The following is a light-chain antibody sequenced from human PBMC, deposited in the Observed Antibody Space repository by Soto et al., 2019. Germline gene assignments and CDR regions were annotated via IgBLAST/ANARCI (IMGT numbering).Light chain of an antibody. CDR3: QQRSNWRMT. CDR2: DAS. Sequence: EIVLTQSPATLSLSPGERATLSCRASQSVSSYLAWYQQKLGQAPRLLIYDASNRATGIPARFSGSGSGTDFTLTISSLEPEDFAVYYCQQRSNWRMTFGQGTKVDIK. V-gene: IGKV3-11*01. J-gene: IGKJ1*01. CDR1: QSVSSY.